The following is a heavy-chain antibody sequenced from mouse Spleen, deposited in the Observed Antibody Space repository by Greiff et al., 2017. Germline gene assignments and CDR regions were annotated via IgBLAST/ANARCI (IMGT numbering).Heavy chain of an antibody. V-gene: IGHV5-6*01. CDR1: GFTFSSYG. CDR3: ARQGYGNYPFDY. D-gene: IGHD2-10*02. CDR2: ISSGGSYT. J-gene: IGHJ2*01. Sequence: EVQLVESGGDLVKPGGSLKLSCAASGFTFSSYGMSWVRQTPDKRLEWVATISSGGSYTYYPDSVKGRFTISRDNAKNTLYLQMSSLKSEDTAMYYCARQGYGNYPFDYWGQGTTLTVSS.